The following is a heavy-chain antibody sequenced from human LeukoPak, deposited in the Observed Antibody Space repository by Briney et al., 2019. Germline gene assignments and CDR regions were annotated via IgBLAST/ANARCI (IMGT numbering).Heavy chain of an antibody. CDR2: IYTSGST. D-gene: IGHD3-10*01. CDR3: ARELYVAGSGYHYYMDV. Sequence: SETLSLTCSVSGGSISSYYWTWIRQPAGKELEWIGRIYTSGSTNYNPSLKSRVTMSVDTSKNQFSLKVSSVTAADTAVHYCARELYVAGSGYHYYMDVWGKGTTVTVSS. V-gene: IGHV4-4*07. CDR1: GGSISSYY. J-gene: IGHJ6*03.